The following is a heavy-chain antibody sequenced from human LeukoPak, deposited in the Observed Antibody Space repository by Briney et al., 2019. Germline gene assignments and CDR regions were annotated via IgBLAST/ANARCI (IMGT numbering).Heavy chain of an antibody. V-gene: IGHV1-2*06. CDR2: INPNSGGT. CDR3: ARTSRWYDFWSGYKYYYYMDV. J-gene: IGHJ6*03. Sequence: GASVKVSCKASGYTFTGYYMHWVRQAPGQGLEWMGRINPNSGGTNYAQKFQGRVTMTRDTSISTAYMELSRLRSDDTAVYYCARTSRWYDFWSGYKYYYYMDVWGKGTTVTVSS. D-gene: IGHD3-3*01. CDR1: GYTFTGYY.